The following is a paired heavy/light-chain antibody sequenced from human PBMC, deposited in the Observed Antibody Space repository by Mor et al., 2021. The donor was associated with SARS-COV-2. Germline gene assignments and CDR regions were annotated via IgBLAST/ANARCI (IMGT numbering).Heavy chain of an antibody. CDR1: GFNFSPYA. CDR2: LYGSGGGI. Sequence: EVQLFESGGGLVQPGGSLRLACVGSGFNFSPYAMTWVRQAPGKGLEWVSGLYGSGGGIIYADSVKGRFTISRDNSRSTVYLQMNSLSAEDTAIYYCAKDLIAGDGHWVFDAWGQGTLVTVSS. D-gene: IGHD6-13*01. CDR3: AKDLIAGDGHWVFDA. J-gene: IGHJ4*02. V-gene: IGHV3-23*01.
Light chain of an antibody. Sequence: AIQMTQSPSSLSASVGDRVIITCRASQGISNDLAWYQQKPGRAPRLLIYSVSTLHSGVPSRFRGSASGTDFILTISSLQPDDFATYYCLQDYRSPFTFGGGTKVEIK. V-gene: IGKV1-6*01. CDR3: LQDYRSPFT. CDR2: SVS. CDR1: QGISND. J-gene: IGKJ4*01.